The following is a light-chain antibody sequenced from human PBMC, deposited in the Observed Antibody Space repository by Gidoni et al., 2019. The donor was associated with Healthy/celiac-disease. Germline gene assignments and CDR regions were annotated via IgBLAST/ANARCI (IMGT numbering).Light chain of an antibody. CDR2: DAS. V-gene: IGKV3-11*01. Sequence: EIVLTQSPATLSLSPGERATLSCRASQSVSSYLAWYQQKPGQAPRLLIYDASNRATGIPARFSGSGSGTDFTLTISSLRPEDYAVYYCQQRSNRPLFTFXPXTKVEIK. CDR1: QSVSSY. J-gene: IGKJ3*01. CDR3: QQRSNRPLFT.